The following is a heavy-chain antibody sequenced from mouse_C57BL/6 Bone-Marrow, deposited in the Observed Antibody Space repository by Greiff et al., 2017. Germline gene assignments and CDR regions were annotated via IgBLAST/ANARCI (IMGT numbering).Heavy chain of an antibody. CDR1: GYTFTTYP. CDR2: FHPYNDAT. CDR3: AIPIYDGYYWFAY. J-gene: IGHJ3*01. D-gene: IGHD2-3*01. Sequence: QVTLKESGAELVKPGASVKMSCKASGYTFTTYPIEWMKQNHGKSLEWIGNFHPYNDATKYNEKFKGKATLTVEKSSSTVYLELNRLTANDSAIYTCAIPIYDGYYWFAYWGQGTLVTVSA. V-gene: IGHV1-47*01.